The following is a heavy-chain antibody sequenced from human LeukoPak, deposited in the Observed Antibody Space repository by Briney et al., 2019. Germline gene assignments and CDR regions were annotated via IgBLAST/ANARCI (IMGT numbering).Heavy chain of an antibody. D-gene: IGHD4-17*01. CDR3: ARDGRSDDYGDYRFDY. J-gene: IGHJ4*02. CDR2: IYTSGST. V-gene: IGHV4-4*07. Sequence: SETLSLTCTVSGASISSYYWSWIRQPAGKGLEWIGRIYTSGSTNYNPSLKSRVTMSVDTSKNQFSLKLSSVTAADTAVYYCARDGRSDDYGDYRFDYWGQGTLVTVSS. CDR1: GASISSYY.